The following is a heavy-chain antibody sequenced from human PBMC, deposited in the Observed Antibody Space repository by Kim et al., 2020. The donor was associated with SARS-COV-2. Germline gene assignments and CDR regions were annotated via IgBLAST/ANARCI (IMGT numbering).Heavy chain of an antibody. J-gene: IGHJ6*02. CDR1: GGSISSGGYY. V-gene: IGHV4-31*03. CDR2: IYYSGST. Sequence: SETLSLTCTVSGGSISSGGYYWSWIRQHPGKGLEWIGYIYYSGSTYYNPSLKSRVTISVDTSKNQFSLKLSSVTAADTAVYYCARVNTPEITMVRGVIGEDLSYYYYGMDVWGQGTTVTVSS. CDR3: ARVNTPEITMVRGVIGEDLSYYYYGMDV. D-gene: IGHD3-10*01.